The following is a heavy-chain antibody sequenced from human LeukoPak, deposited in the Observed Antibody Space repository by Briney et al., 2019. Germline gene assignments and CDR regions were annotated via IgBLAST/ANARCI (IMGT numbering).Heavy chain of an antibody. CDR3: ARVGGNVGDWFDP. CDR2: ISSSSSTI. Sequence: GGSLRLSCAASGFIFSYYSMNWVRQAPGKGLEWVSYISSSSSTIYYADSVKGRFTISRDNAKNSLYLQMISLTAEDTAMYYCARVGGNVGDWFDPWGQGTPVTVSS. J-gene: IGHJ5*02. V-gene: IGHV3-48*01. D-gene: IGHD2-15*01. CDR1: GFIFSYYS.